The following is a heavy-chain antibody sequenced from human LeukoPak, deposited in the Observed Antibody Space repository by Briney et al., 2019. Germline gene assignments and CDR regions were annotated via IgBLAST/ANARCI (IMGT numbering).Heavy chain of an antibody. D-gene: IGHD3-10*01. V-gene: IGHV4-38-2*02. Sequence: SETLSLTCTVSGGSISSYYWGWIRQPPGKGLEWIGSIYHSGSTYYNPSLKSRVTISVDTSKNQFSLKLSSVTAADTAVYYCARLSITMVRRNNWFDPWGQGTLVTVSS. J-gene: IGHJ5*02. CDR1: GGSISSYY. CDR2: IYHSGST. CDR3: ARLSITMVRRNNWFDP.